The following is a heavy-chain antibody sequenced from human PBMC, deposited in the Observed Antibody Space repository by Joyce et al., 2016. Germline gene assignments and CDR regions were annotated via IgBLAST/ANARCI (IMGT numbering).Heavy chain of an antibody. J-gene: IGHJ4*02. CDR1: GDSISQTY. D-gene: IGHD5-24*01. CDR3: ARDDIDGYNYFEY. CDR2: IYFPGST. Sequence: QVQLQESGPGLVMPSETLSLTCSVSGDSISQTYWNWIRQPPGKGLEWIGYIYFPGSTNYNPSLKSRVTMSVDTSKSQFSLTLTSVTSADTAVYYCARDDIDGYNYFEYWGQGILVTVSS. V-gene: IGHV4-59*13.